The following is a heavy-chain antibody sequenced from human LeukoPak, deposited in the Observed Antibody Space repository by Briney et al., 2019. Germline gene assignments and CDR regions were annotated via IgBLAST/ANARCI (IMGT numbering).Heavy chain of an antibody. CDR2: ISYIGST. V-gene: IGHV4-59*01. CDR3: AGSYYYYMDV. CDR1: GGSISNYY. Sequence: SETLSLTCTVSGGSISNYYWGWIRQPPGKGLEWIGYISYIGSTKYNPSLKSRVTISEDTTKKQFSLKLSSVTAADTAVYYCAGSYYYYMDVWGKGTTVTVSS. J-gene: IGHJ6*03.